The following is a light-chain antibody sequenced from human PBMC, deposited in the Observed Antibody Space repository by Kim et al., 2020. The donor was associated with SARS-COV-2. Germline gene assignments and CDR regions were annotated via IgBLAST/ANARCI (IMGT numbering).Light chain of an antibody. V-gene: IGLV3-1*01. CDR1: KLVDKY. CDR2: QDN. Sequence: SVSPGQTASITCSGDKLVDKYVCWHQQKPGQSPVLVIYQDNKRPSGIPERFSGSNSGNTATLTISGTQAMDEADYYCQAWDSSTVVFGGGTKVTVL. J-gene: IGLJ2*01. CDR3: QAWDSSTVV.